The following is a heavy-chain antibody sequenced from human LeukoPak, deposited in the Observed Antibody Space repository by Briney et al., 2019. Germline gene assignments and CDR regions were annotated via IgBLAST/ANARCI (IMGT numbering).Heavy chain of an antibody. Sequence: GGSLRLSCVGSGFTFSSYWMHWVRQAPGKGLVWVSRINSDASSTSYADSVKGRFTISRDNAKNTLYLQMNSLRAEDTAVYYCARVQGHPPNGLDVWGQGTMVTVSS. CDR2: INSDASST. CDR3: ARVQGHPPNGLDV. D-gene: IGHD2-8*01. V-gene: IGHV3-74*01. CDR1: GFTFSSYW. J-gene: IGHJ3*01.